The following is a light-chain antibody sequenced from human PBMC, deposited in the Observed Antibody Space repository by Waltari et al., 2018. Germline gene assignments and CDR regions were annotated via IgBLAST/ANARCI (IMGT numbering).Light chain of an antibody. J-gene: IGKJ2*03. Sequence: DIQMTQSPSSLSASVGDRVTITCRAAQRISSYLNWYQVKPGKAPKPLLYSTATLQNGVPSRFSGSGAGTQVTLTISGLQPEDFATYYCQQSYRDVGFRFGQGTKL. CDR2: STA. CDR1: QRISSY. CDR3: QQSYRDVGFR. V-gene: IGKV1-39*01.